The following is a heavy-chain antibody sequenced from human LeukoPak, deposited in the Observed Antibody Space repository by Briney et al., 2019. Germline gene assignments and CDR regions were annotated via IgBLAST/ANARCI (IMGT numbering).Heavy chain of an antibody. CDR1: GGSFSGYY. CDR3: ARGVVITKRWAPKTDYYYMDV. Sequence: SETLSLTCAVYGGSFSGYYWSWIRQPPGKGLEWIGEINHSGSTNYNPSLKSRVTISVDTSKNQFSLKLSSVTAADTAVYYCARGVVITKRWAPKTDYYYMDVWGKGTTVTVSS. D-gene: IGHD3-22*01. V-gene: IGHV4-34*01. J-gene: IGHJ6*03. CDR2: INHSGST.